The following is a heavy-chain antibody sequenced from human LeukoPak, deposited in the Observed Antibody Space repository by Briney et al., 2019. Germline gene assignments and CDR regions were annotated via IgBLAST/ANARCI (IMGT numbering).Heavy chain of an antibody. CDR3: ARGLGVPDAFDI. J-gene: IGHJ3*02. CDR2: ISSSSSYI. V-gene: IGHV3-21*01. D-gene: IGHD1-26*01. CDR1: GFTFSSYR. Sequence: GGSLRLSCAASGFTFSSYRMNWVRQAPGKGLEWVSSISSSSSYIYSADSMKGRFTISRDNAKNSLYLQMNSLRAEDTAVYYCARGLGVPDAFDIWGQGTMVTVSS.